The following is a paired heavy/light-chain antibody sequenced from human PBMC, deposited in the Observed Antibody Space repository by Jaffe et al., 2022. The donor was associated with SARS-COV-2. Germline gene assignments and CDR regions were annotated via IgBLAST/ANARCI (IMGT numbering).Light chain of an antibody. Sequence: DIQMTQSPSTLSASVGDRVIITCRASQSISGWLAWYQQKPGKAPKLLIYKASSLESGVPSRFSGSGSGTEFTLTISSLQPDDFATYYCQQYNSYLTFGPGTKVDIK. V-gene: IGKV1-5*03. CDR2: KAS. CDR1: QSISGW. J-gene: IGKJ3*01. CDR3: QQYNSYLT.
Heavy chain of an antibody. V-gene: IGHV1-3*01. CDR1: GYTFTNYA. J-gene: IGHJ4*02. D-gene: IGHD6-19*01. CDR2: INAGNGDT. CDR3: ARGRWDRSGWYYLDY. Sequence: QVQLVQSGAEVKKPGASVKVSCKASGYTFTNYAINWVRQAPGQSLEWMGWINAGNGDTKYSQKFQGRVTNTRDTSASTAYMELSSLRSEDTAVYYCARGRWDRSGWYYLDYWGQGTMVTVSS.